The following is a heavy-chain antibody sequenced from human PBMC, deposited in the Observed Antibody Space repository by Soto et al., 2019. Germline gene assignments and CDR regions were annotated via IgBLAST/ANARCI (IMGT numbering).Heavy chain of an antibody. V-gene: IGHV3-64*01. J-gene: IGHJ4*02. CDR1: GFTFSSYA. D-gene: IGHD2-2*01. CDR3: ARHCSSTSYLPTCLFG. Sequence: PGGSLRLSCAASGFTFSSYAMHWVRQAPGKGLEYVSAISSNGGSTYYANSVKGRFTISRDNSKNTLYLQMGSLRAEDMAVYYCARHCSSTSYLPTCLFGWGQGTLVTVSS. CDR2: ISSNGGST.